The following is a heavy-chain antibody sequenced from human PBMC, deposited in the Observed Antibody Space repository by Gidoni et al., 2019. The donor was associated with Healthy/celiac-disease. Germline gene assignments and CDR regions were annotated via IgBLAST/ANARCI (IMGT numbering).Heavy chain of an antibody. CDR2: IYYSGSN. V-gene: IGHV4-30-4*01. Sequence: HVQLQESGPGLVKPSQTLSLTCTVPGCSISSGYYYWSWIRQPPGKGLEWIGYIYYSGSNYYNPSLKSRVTISVDTSKNQFSLKLSSVTAADTAVYYCARHHYDFWSGPGNYFDYWGQGTLVTVSS. J-gene: IGHJ4*02. D-gene: IGHD3-3*01. CDR1: GCSISSGYYY. CDR3: ARHHYDFWSGPGNYFDY.